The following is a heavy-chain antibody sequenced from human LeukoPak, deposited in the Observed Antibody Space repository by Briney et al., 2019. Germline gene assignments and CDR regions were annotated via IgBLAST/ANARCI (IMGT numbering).Heavy chain of an antibody. D-gene: IGHD2-15*01. CDR3: ARGLGYCSGGSCYHRKSSDY. CDR2: ISSSTSTI. V-gene: IGHV3-48*01. J-gene: IGHJ4*02. CDR1: GFTFSSYN. Sequence: GGSLRLSCAASGFTFSSYNMNWVRQAPGKGLEWVSYISSSTSTIYYADSVKGRFTISRDNAKNSLYLQMNSLRAEDTAVYYCARGLGYCSGGSCYHRKSSDYWGQGTLVTVSS.